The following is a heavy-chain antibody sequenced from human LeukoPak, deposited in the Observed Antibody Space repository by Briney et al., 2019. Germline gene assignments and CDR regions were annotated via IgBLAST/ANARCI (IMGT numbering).Heavy chain of an antibody. V-gene: IGHV3-23*01. Sequence: PGGSLRLSCAASGFTFRRYAMSWVRQAPGKGLEWVSAISGSGGSTYYADSVKGRVTISRDNSKNTLYLQMNTLRAVDTAVYYCASHHYYDSSGLDDYFDYWGQGTLVTVSS. CDR2: ISGSGGST. J-gene: IGHJ4*02. CDR1: GFTFRRYA. CDR3: ASHHYYDSSGLDDYFDY. D-gene: IGHD3-22*01.